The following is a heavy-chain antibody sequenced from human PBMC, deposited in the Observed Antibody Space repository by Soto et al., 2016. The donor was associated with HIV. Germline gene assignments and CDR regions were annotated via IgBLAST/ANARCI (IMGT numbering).Heavy chain of an antibody. D-gene: IGHD3-22*01. J-gene: IGHJ4*02. V-gene: IGHV3-23*01. CDR2: LSGDGYRT. CDR1: GFSFGNYG. Sequence: EVQLLESGGGLVQPGGSLRLSCAASGFSFGNYGMSWVRQAPGQGLEWVSSLSGDGYRTYYADSVKGRFTTSRDNSKNTLCLQMNSLRAEDTALYYCALDYYDSSTSYSGFGYWGQGTLVTVSS. CDR3: ALDYYDSSTSYSGFGY.